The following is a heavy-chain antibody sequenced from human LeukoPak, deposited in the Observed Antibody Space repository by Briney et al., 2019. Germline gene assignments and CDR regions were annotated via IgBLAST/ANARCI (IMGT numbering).Heavy chain of an antibody. V-gene: IGHV3-53*01. J-gene: IGHJ3*01. Sequence: GGSLRLSCAASGFTLSSNYMSWVRQAPGKGLEWVSIIHSGGTTYYADSVKGRFTISRDNSNNTVYLQMNSLRADDTAVYYCARDPAGGAYDLWGHGTMVTVSS. CDR2: IHSGGTT. CDR3: ARDPAGGAYDL. CDR1: GFTLSSNY.